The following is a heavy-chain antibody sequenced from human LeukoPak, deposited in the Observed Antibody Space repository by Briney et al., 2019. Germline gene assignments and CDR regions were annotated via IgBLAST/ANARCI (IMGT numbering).Heavy chain of an antibody. CDR3: ARPLNIGYCSGGSCYSTVVDYAFDI. D-gene: IGHD2-15*01. CDR1: GGSISSSSYY. J-gene: IGHJ3*02. V-gene: IGHV4-39*01. CDR2: IYYSGST. Sequence: TSETLSLTCTVSGGSISSSSYYWGWIRQPPGKGLEWIGSIYYSGSTYYNPSLKSRVTISVDTSKNQFSLKLSSVTAADTAVYYCARPLNIGYCSGGSCYSTVVDYAFDIWGQGTMVTVSS.